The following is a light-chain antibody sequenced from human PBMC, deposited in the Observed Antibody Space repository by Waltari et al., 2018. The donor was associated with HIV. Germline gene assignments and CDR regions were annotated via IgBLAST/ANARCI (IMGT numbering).Light chain of an antibody. V-gene: IGLV1-44*01. CDR3: AAWDDSLNAWV. Sequence: QAVLTQPPSASGTPGQGVTIACSGSSSNIGTKTVNWYQQLPGSAPKFLMYGNHVRPSGVPDRFSGSKSGTSASLAISGLRSEDEADYYCAAWDDSLNAWVFGGGTKVTVL. CDR1: SSNIGTKT. J-gene: IGLJ3*02. CDR2: GNH.